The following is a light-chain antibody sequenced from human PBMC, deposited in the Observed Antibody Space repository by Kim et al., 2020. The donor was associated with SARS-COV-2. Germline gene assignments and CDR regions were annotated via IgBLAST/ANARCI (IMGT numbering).Light chain of an antibody. CDR1: QDIGNE. V-gene: IGKV1-6*01. Sequence: ASVGDRVTITCRASQDIGNELGWYQQKPGKAPNLLIYGASTLQIGVPSRFSGTRSDTDFTLTISSLQPEDFATYYCLQDYDYPWAFGQGTKVDIK. CDR2: GAS. CDR3: LQDYDYPWA. J-gene: IGKJ1*01.